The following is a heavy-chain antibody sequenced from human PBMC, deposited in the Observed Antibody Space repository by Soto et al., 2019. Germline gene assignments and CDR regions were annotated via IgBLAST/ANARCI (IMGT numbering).Heavy chain of an antibody. CDR2: ISAYNGNT. Sequence: ASVKVSCKASGYTFTSYGISWVRQAPGQGLEWMGWISAYNGNTNYAQKLQGRVTMTADTPTSTAYMELRSLRSDDTAVYYCARSGQPRSYYYYYYGMDVWGQGTTVTVS. D-gene: IGHD3-10*01. V-gene: IGHV1-18*01. CDR1: GYTFTSYG. CDR3: ARSGQPRSYYYYYYGMDV. J-gene: IGHJ6*02.